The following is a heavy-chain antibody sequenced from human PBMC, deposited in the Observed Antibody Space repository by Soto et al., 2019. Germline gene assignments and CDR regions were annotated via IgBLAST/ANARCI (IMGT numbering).Heavy chain of an antibody. CDR2: IKQDGSER. CDR3: ASARHIGP. CDR1: GFTFGNYW. Sequence: GGSLRLSCAGSGFTFGNYWMSWVRQAPGKGPEWVANIKQDGSERNYVDSVKGRFTISRDNAENSLYLQMNSLRVEGTGVYYCASARHIGPWGQGTLVTVSS. D-gene: IGHD2-21*01. J-gene: IGHJ5*02. V-gene: IGHV3-7*01.